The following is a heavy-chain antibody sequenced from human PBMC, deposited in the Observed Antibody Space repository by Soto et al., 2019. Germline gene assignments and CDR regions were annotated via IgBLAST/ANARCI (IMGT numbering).Heavy chain of an antibody. Sequence: PSETLSLTCAVYGGSFSGYYWSWIRQPPGKGLEWIGEINHSGSTNYNPSLKSRVTISVDTSKNQFSLKLSSVTAADTAVYYCARVGGIGNYYYYGMDVWGQGTTVTVSS. D-gene: IGHD3-10*01. J-gene: IGHJ6*02. CDR1: GGSFSGYY. V-gene: IGHV4-34*01. CDR2: INHSGST. CDR3: ARVGGIGNYYYYGMDV.